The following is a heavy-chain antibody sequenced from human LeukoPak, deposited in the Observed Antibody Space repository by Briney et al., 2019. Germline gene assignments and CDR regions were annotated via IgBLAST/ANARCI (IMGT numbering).Heavy chain of an antibody. J-gene: IGHJ4*02. V-gene: IGHV3-23*01. CDR1: GFTFSSYA. D-gene: IGHD4-17*01. CDR3: AKGPYGDYGHYFDY. Sequence: GGSLRLSCAASGFTFSSYAMSWVRQAPGKGLEWVSAISGSGGSTYYADSVKGRFTISRDNSKNTLYLQMNSLRAEDMAVYYCAKGPYGDYGHYFDYWGQGTLVTVSS. CDR2: ISGSGGST.